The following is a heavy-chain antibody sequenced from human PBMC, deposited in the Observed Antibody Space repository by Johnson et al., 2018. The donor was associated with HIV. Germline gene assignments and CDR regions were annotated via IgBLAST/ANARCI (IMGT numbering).Heavy chain of an antibody. CDR2: INWNGSST. CDR1: GFTFDVYA. CDR3: ARGRWLQLDAFDL. D-gene: IGHD5-24*01. Sequence: VQLVESGGGVVRPGGSLRLSCAASGFTFDVYAMSWVRQAPGKGLEWVSGINWNGSSTDYADSVKGRFTISRDNAKNSLYLQMNSLRAEDTALYYCARGRWLQLDAFDLWGQGTMVSVPS. V-gene: IGHV3-20*04. J-gene: IGHJ3*01.